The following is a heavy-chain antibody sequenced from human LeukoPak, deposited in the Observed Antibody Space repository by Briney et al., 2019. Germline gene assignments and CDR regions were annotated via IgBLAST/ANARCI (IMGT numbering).Heavy chain of an antibody. D-gene: IGHD6-13*01. CDR1: GYTFTSYA. CDR2: VIPIFSTT. Sequence: SVKVSRKASGYTFTSYAISWVRQAPGQGLEWMGAVIPIFSTTNYAQKFQGRVAITTDESTNTAYMELTSLKSEDTAVYYCARAPPKQLLHLYWGQGTLVTVSS. CDR3: ARAPPKQLLHLY. J-gene: IGHJ4*02. V-gene: IGHV1-69*05.